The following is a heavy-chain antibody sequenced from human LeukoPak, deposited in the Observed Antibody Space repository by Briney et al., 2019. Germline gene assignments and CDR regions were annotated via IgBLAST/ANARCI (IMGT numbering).Heavy chain of an antibody. J-gene: IGHJ4*02. Sequence: PGGSLRLSCAVSGFAFDSYAMSWVRQAPGKGPEWVPAISGSGGSTYYADAVKGRFTISRDNAKNSLDLQMNSLRAEDTAVYYCAKNTESQVIFRDWGQGTLVTVSS. CDR1: GFAFDSYA. CDR3: AKNTESQVIFRD. CDR2: ISGSGGST. V-gene: IGHV3-23*01. D-gene: IGHD2-15*01.